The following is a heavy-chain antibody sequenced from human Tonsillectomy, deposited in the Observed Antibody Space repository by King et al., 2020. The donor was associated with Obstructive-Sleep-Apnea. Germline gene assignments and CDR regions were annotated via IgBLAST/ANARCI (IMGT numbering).Heavy chain of an antibody. CDR2: CFSYGNT. D-gene: IGHD2-2*01. J-gene: IGHJ5*02. V-gene: IGHV3-66*01. Sequence: VQLVESGGGLVQLGVSLRLSCAAAGFTVSSNYMAWVRQAPGKGLEWVSGCFSYGNTIYADALRGRFAISRDNSKNTLYLEMNTLRAADTAVYYCARGPGFCNSITCLNWFDPWGQGTLVTVSS. CDR1: GFTVSSNY. CDR3: ARGPGFCNSITCLNWFDP.